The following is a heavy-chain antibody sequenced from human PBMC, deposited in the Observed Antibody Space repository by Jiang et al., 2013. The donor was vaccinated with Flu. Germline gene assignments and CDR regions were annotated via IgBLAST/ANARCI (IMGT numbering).Heavy chain of an antibody. CDR3: ARQDGSYYYWYFDL. Sequence: SSSYYWGWIRQPQGRAGRGLGVSIIVGATYYKPVPSKSRVTISVDTSKNQFSLKLSSVTAADTAVYYCARQDGSYYYWYFDLWGRGTLVTVSS. V-gene: IGHV4-39*01. CDR2: SIIVGAT. D-gene: IGHD1-26*01. CDR1: SSSYY. J-gene: IGHJ2*01.